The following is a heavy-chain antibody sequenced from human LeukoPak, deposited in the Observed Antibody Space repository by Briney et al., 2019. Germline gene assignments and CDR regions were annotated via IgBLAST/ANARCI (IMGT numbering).Heavy chain of an antibody. CDR1: GGSISSSSYY. CDR3: ARDPRYYYDSSGFR. D-gene: IGHD3-22*01. J-gene: IGHJ4*02. CDR2: IYYSGST. V-gene: IGHV4-39*07. Sequence: PSETLSLTCTVSGGSISSSSYYWGWIRQPPGKGLEWIGSIYYSGSTYYNPSLKSRVTISVDTSKNQFSLKLSSVTAADTAVYYCARDPRYYYDSSGFRWGQGTLVTVSS.